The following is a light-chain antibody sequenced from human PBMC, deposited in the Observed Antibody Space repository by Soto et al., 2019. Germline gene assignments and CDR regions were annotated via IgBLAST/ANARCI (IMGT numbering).Light chain of an antibody. CDR1: QSISSY. CDR3: QQSYSTLLT. CDR2: AAS. Sequence: DIQMTQSPSSLSASVGASFAITCRASQSISSYLNWYQQKPGKAPKLLIYAASSLQSGVPSRFSGSGSGTDFTLNISSLQPEDFATYYCQQSYSTLLTFGGGTKV. J-gene: IGKJ4*02. V-gene: IGKV1-39*01.